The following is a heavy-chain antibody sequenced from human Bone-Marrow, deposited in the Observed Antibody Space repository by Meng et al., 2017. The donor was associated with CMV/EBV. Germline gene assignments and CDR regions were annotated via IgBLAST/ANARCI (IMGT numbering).Heavy chain of an antibody. J-gene: IGHJ6*02. V-gene: IGHV3-48*04. CDR1: GFTFSSSG. Sequence: GESLKISCAASGFTFSSSGMNWVRQAPGKGLGWVSYISSSSSTIYYADSVKGRFTISRDNAKNSLYLQMNSLRAEDTAVYYCARDKGTALYFNYGMDVWGQGTTVTVSS. CDR3: ARDKGTALYFNYGMDV. D-gene: IGHD2-8*01. CDR2: ISSSSSTI.